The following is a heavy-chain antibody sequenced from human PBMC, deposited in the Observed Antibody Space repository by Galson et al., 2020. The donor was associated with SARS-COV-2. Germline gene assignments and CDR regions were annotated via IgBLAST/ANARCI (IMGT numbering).Heavy chain of an antibody. J-gene: IGHJ6*02. V-gene: IGHV7-4-1*02. CDR1: GYTFTSYA. CDR3: ARDLGYCSSTSCYDGIRTYYCMDV. D-gene: IGHD2-2*01. Sequence: ASVKVSCKASGYTFTSYAMNWVRQAPGQGLEWMGWINTNTGNPTYAQGFTGRFVFSLDTSVSTAYLQISSLKAEDTAVYYCARDLGYCSSTSCYDGIRTYYCMDVWGQGTTVTVSS. CDR2: INTNTGNP.